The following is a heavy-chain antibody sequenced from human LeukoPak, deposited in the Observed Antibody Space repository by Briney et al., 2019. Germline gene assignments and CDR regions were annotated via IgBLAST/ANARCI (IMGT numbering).Heavy chain of an antibody. CDR2: ISGSDGTT. CDR1: GFTFSNYA. D-gene: IGHD2/OR15-2a*01. CDR3: AKDSAKKYDDF. Sequence: GGTLRLSCAASGFTFSNYAMSWVRQAPGKGLEWVSGISGSDGTTYYADSAKGRFTISRDNSKNTLYLQMNGLRAEDTAVYYCAKDSAKKYDDFWGQGTLVTVSS. V-gene: IGHV3-23*01. J-gene: IGHJ4*02.